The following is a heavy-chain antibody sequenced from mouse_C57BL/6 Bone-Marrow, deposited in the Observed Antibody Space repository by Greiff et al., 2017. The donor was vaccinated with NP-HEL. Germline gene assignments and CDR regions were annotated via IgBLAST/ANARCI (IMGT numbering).Heavy chain of an antibody. CDR1: GYTFTDYE. Sequence: QVQLQQSGAELVRPGASVTLSCKASGYTFTDYEMHWVKQTPVHGLEWIGAIDPETGGTAYNQKFKGKAILTADKSSSTAYMELRSLTSEDSAVYYFTREGFYYGSRTGYFDYWGQGTTLTVSS. J-gene: IGHJ2*01. V-gene: IGHV1-15*01. D-gene: IGHD1-1*01. CDR3: TREGFYYGSRTGYFDY. CDR2: IDPETGGT.